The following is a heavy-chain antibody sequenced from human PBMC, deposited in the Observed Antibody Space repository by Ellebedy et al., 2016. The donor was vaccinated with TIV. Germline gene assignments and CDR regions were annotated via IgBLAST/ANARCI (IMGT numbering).Heavy chain of an antibody. CDR2: INPNSGGT. CDR3: ARERQKLIAVAGIYFDY. CDR1: GYTFTGYY. V-gene: IGHV1-2*02. J-gene: IGHJ4*02. Sequence: ASVKVSXXASGYTFTGYYMHWVRQAPGQGLEWMGWINPNSGGTNYAQKFQGRVTMTRDTSTSTVYMELSSLRSEDTAVYYCARERQKLIAVAGIYFDYWGQGTLVTVSS. D-gene: IGHD6-19*01.